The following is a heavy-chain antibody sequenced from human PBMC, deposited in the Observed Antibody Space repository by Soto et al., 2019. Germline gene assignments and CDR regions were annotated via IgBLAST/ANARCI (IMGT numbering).Heavy chain of an antibody. J-gene: IGHJ4*02. D-gene: IGHD4-17*01. CDR2: ISGSGGST. CDR3: ASPGDDQY. Sequence: EVQLLESGGGLVQPGGSLRLSCTASGFTFTNYVMSWVRQAPGKGLEWVSAISGSGGSTYYADSVKGRFTISRDNSKNTLYLQLNRLRAEDTAVYYCASPGDDQYWGQRTLVTVSS. CDR1: GFTFTNYV. V-gene: IGHV3-23*01.